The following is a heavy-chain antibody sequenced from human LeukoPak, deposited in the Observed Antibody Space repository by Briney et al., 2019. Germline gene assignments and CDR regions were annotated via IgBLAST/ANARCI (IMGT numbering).Heavy chain of an antibody. V-gene: IGHV4-31*03. CDR3: ACEDRSGYYGY. CDR1: GGSISSSSYY. J-gene: IGHJ4*02. CDR2: IYYSGST. Sequence: SETLSLTCTVSGGSISSSSYYWGWIRQHPGKGLEWIGYIYYSGSTYYNPSLKSRVTISVDTSKNQFSLKLSSVTAADTAVYYCACEDRSGYYGYWGQGTLVTVSS. D-gene: IGHD3-22*01.